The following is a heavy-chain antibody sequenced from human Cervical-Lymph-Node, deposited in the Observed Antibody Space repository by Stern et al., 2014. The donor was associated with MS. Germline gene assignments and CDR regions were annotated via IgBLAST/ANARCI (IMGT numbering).Heavy chain of an antibody. D-gene: IGHD4-17*01. CDR3: VTYAPMVTTDFDY. CDR1: GYTFTTYG. CDR2: INTNTGHP. J-gene: IGHJ4*02. V-gene: IGHV7-4-1*02. Sequence: QMQLVQSGSELKKPGASVKVSCKASGYTFTTYGMNWVRQAPGQGLEWMGWINTNTGHPTYAQAFTGRFVFSLDTSVTTAYLQIRSLKAEDTAVYYCVTYAPMVTTDFDYWGQGTLVTVSS.